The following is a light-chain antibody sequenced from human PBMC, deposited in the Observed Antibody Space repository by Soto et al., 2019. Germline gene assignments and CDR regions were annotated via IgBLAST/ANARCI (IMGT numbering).Light chain of an antibody. CDR2: DAS. V-gene: IGKV1-5*01. CDR3: PQYNSYPIT. CDR1: QSISSW. Sequence: DIKMTQSPSTLSASVGDRVTITCRASQSISSWLAWYQPKPGKAPKILIYDASSLESGVQSRFSGSGAGTEFTRTISSLQPDDVSTDYCPQYNSYPITFSQGTRLEIK. J-gene: IGKJ5*01.